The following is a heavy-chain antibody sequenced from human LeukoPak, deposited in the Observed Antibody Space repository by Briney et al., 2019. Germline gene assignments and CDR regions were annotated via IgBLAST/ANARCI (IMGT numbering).Heavy chain of an antibody. J-gene: IGHJ4*02. D-gene: IGHD3-10*01. Sequence: PSETLSLTCAVYGGSFSGYHWSWIRQPPGKGLEWIGEINHSGSTNYNPSLKGRVTISVDTSKNQFSLKLSSVTAADTAVYYCARRMVRGVIITWGQGTLVTVSS. CDR1: GGSFSGYH. CDR2: INHSGST. V-gene: IGHV4-34*01. CDR3: ARRMVRGVIIT.